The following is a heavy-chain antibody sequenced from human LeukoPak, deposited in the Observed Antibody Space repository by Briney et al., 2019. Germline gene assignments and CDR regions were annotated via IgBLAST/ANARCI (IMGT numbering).Heavy chain of an antibody. D-gene: IGHD2-8*02. J-gene: IGHJ5*02. CDR2: INPNGGST. CDR1: GYTFTSNY. Sequence: ASVKVSCTASGYTFTSNYMHWVRQAPGQGLEWMGIINPNGGSTNYAQKFQGRVTLTRDMSTSTVYMELSSLRSEDTAVYYCARGGSTGPHWFDPWGQGTLVTASS. CDR3: ARGGSTGPHWFDP. V-gene: IGHV1-46*01.